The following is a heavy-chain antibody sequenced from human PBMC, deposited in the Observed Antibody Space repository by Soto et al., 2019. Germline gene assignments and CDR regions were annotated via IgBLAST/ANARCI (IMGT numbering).Heavy chain of an antibody. CDR3: AKARRELTHRSAFDI. CDR1: GFTFSSYG. D-gene: IGHD1-26*01. CDR2: IWYDGSNK. V-gene: IGHV3-30*02. Sequence: GGSLRLSCAASGFTFSSYGMHWVRQAPGKGLEWVAVIWYDGSNKYYADSVKGRFTISRDNSKNTLYLQMNSLRAEDTAVYYCAKARRELTHRSAFDIWGQGTMVTVSS. J-gene: IGHJ3*02.